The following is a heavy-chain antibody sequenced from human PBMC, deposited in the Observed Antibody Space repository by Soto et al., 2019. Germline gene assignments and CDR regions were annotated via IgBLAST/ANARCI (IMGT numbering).Heavy chain of an antibody. V-gene: IGHV3-21*02. D-gene: IGHD3-10*01. CDR2: IGPGNSYM. Sequence: EVELVESGGGLLKPGGSLRLSCAASGFTFSTYNMNWVRQAQGKGLEWVSSIGPGNSYMYYADSVKGRFTISRDDAKNSMYLQMNSLRAEDTAVYYCAKDRGIGEFNFDYWGQGTLVTVSS. J-gene: IGHJ4*02. CDR3: AKDRGIGEFNFDY. CDR1: GFTFSTYN.